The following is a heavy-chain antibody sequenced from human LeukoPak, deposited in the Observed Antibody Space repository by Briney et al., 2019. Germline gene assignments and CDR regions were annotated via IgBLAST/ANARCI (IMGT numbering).Heavy chain of an antibody. D-gene: IGHD6-19*01. J-gene: IGHJ4*02. V-gene: IGHV4-59*01. Sequence: SETLSLTCTISGGSINNYYWTWIRQPPGKGMECIGYVYYTGSTYYNPSLKSRVTISVDTSKNQFSLKLSSVTAADTAVYYCARAIAVAGTIDYWGQGTLVTVSS. CDR1: GGSINNYY. CDR2: VYYTGST. CDR3: ARAIAVAGTIDY.